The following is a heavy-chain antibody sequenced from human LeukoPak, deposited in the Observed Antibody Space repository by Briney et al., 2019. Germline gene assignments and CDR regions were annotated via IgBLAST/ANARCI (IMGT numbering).Heavy chain of an antibody. CDR3: VQTTGWPGFDY. D-gene: IGHD6-19*01. V-gene: IGHV4-4*09. Sequence: PSETLSLTCTTSGVSISRFYWSWVRQPPGKGLDWIGNIYNGVPTFFNPSLKSRVTISVDTSRRQFSLELASVTAADTAVYYCVQTTGWPGFDYWGQGILVTVSS. CDR1: GVSISRFY. CDR2: IYNGVPT. J-gene: IGHJ4*02.